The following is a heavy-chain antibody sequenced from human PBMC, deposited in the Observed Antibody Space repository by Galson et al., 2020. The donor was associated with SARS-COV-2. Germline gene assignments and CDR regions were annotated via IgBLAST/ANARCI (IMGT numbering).Heavy chain of an antibody. CDR2: MNPNTGDT. CDR3: RKSTAACSDYLFVSYWFDS. D-gene: IGHD3-22*01. V-gene: IGHV1-8*02. Sequence: ASVPVPCKASGYTFTNYDIHWVRQAPAPGLQGMGWMNPNTGDTAYAQKFQGRVSMTRSTYISTAFMELTSLRYEDQAMYYCRKSTAACSDYLFVSYWFDSWGQGTLVTVSS. CDR1: GYTFTNYD. J-gene: IGHJ5*01.